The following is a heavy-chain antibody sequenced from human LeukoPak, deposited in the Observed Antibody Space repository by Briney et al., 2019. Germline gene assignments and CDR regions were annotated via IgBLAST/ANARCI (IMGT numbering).Heavy chain of an antibody. D-gene: IGHD3-3*01. CDR1: GGSISSNSYY. Sequence: SETLSLTCAVSGGSISSNSYYWGWIRQPPGKGLEWIGSIYHSGSTYYNPSLKSRVTISVDTSKNQFSLKLSSVTAADTAVYYCARDYPTYYDFWSGYGVDYWGQGTLVTVSS. CDR2: IYHSGST. V-gene: IGHV4-39*07. CDR3: ARDYPTYYDFWSGYGVDY. J-gene: IGHJ4*02.